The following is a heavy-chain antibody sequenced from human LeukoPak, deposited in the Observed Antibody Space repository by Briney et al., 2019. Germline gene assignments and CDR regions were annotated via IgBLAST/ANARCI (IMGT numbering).Heavy chain of an antibody. J-gene: IGHJ4*02. Sequence: GGSLRLSCAASGFTVSSNYMSWVRQAPGKGLEWVSVIYSGGSTYYADSVKGRFTISRDNSKNTLYLQMNSLRAEDTAVYYCAKSRSAYYDILTGPLDYWGQGTLVTVSS. CDR1: GFTVSSNY. V-gene: IGHV3-53*01. CDR3: AKSRSAYYDILTGPLDY. CDR2: IYSGGST. D-gene: IGHD3-9*01.